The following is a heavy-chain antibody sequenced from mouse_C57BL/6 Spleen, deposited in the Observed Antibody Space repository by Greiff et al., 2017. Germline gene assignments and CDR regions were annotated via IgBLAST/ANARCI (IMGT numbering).Heavy chain of an antibody. CDR3: ARAGGYDISSAKGY. V-gene: IGHV1-62-3*01. D-gene: IGHD2-3*01. CDR2: IDPNGGDT. J-gene: IGHJ4*01. CDR1: GYTFTSYW. Sequence: VQLQQPGAELVKPGASVKLSCKASGYTFTSYWMHWVKQRPGQGLEWIGRIDPNGGDTKYNQKFKGKATLTVDKTSSTAYMQLSSLTSEDSAVYYCARAGGYDISSAKGYWGQGTSVTVAS.